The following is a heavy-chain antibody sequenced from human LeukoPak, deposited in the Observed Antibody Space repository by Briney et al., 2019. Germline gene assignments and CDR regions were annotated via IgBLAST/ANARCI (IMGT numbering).Heavy chain of an antibody. Sequence: PSETLSLTCAVYGGSFSGYYWSWIRQPPGKGLEWIGEINHSGSTNYNPSLKSRVTMSADTSKNQFSLKLSSVTAADTAVYYCARAGIMTTALDYWGQGTLVTVSS. CDR3: ARAGIMTTALDY. V-gene: IGHV4-34*01. D-gene: IGHD4-4*01. CDR1: GGSFSGYY. J-gene: IGHJ4*02. CDR2: INHSGST.